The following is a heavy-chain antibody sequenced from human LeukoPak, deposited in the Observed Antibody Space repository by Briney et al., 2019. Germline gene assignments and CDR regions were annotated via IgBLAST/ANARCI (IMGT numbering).Heavy chain of an antibody. D-gene: IGHD3-22*01. CDR3: ARDLVPSDSSGYCPRFDY. V-gene: IGHV1-18*03. Sequence: ASVKVSCKVSGYTLTELSMHWVRQAPGQGLEWMGWISAYNGNTNYAQKLQGRVTMTTDTSTSTAYMELRSLRSDDMAVYYCARDLVPSDSSGYCPRFDYWGQGTLVTVSS. CDR2: ISAYNGNT. CDR1: GYTLTELS. J-gene: IGHJ4*02.